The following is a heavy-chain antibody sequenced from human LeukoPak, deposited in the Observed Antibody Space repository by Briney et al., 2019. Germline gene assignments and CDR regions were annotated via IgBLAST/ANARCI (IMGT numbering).Heavy chain of an antibody. D-gene: IGHD3-22*01. CDR3: AIRGYYPLIGDY. V-gene: IGHV3-53*01. CDR2: IYSGGST. J-gene: IGHJ4*02. CDR1: VSTFSTYE. Sequence: GGSLRLSCAAPVSTFSTYEMTWVRQAPGKGLEWVSVIYSGGSTYYADSVEGRFTISRDNSKNTLYLQMNSLRAEDTAVYYCAIRGYYPLIGDYWGQGTLVTVSS.